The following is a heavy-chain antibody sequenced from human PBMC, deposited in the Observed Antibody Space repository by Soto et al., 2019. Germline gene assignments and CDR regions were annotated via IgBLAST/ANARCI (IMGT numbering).Heavy chain of an antibody. Sequence: PSETLSLTCTVSGGSINSYYWSWIRQPPGKGLEWIGYIYYSGSTNYNPSLKSRITISADTSKNQFSLKLSSVTAADTAVYYCARHISSGTNIAAIRSFDPWGQGTLVNVSS. CDR2: IYYSGST. V-gene: IGHV4-59*08. D-gene: IGHD1-7*01. J-gene: IGHJ5*02. CDR3: ARHISSGTNIAAIRSFDP. CDR1: GGSINSYY.